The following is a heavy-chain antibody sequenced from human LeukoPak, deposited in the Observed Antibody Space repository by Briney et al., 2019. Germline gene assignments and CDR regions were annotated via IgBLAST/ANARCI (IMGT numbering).Heavy chain of an antibody. V-gene: IGHV1-69*05. Sequence: EASVKVSCKASGGTFSSYAISWVRQAPGQGLEWMGRIIPIFGTANYAQKFQGRVTITTDESTSTAYMELSSLRSEDTAVYYCARGPPHYYYMDVWGKGTTVTVSS. CDR2: IIPIFGTA. CDR3: ARGPPHYYYMDV. J-gene: IGHJ6*03. CDR1: GGTFSSYA.